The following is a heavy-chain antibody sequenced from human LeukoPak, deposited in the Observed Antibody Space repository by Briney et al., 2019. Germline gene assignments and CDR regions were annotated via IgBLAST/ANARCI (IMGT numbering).Heavy chain of an antibody. Sequence: GGSLRLSCAASGFTFSSYAMSWVRQAPGKGLEWVSAISGSGGSTYYADSVKGRFTISRDNSKNTLYLQMNSLRAEDTAVYYCARSIAAEPYYYYYMDVWGKGTTVTISS. J-gene: IGHJ6*03. CDR1: GFTFSSYA. CDR2: ISGSGGST. D-gene: IGHD6-13*01. V-gene: IGHV3-23*01. CDR3: ARSIAAEPYYYYYMDV.